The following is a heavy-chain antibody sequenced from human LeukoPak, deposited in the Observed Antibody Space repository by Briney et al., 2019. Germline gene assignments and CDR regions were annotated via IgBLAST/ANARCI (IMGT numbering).Heavy chain of an antibody. CDR3: ARQGIGQLGYFDY. J-gene: IGHJ4*02. D-gene: IGHD6-13*01. CDR1: GGSISSSSYY. Sequence: KPSETLSLTRTVSGGSISSSSYYWGWIRQPPGKGLEWIGSIYYSGSTYYNPSLKSRVTISVDTSKNQFSLKLSSVTAADTAVYYCARQGIGQLGYFDYWGQGTLVTVSS. CDR2: IYYSGST. V-gene: IGHV4-39*01.